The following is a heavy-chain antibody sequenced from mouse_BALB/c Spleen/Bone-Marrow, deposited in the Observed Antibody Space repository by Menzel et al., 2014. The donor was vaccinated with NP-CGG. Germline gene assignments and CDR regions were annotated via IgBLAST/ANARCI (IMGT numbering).Heavy chain of an antibody. CDR1: GYAISGYW. CDR3: AREDYGNSWFAY. D-gene: IGHD2-1*01. CDR2: IYPGDDDT. J-gene: IGHJ3*01. Sequence: QVQLQQSGAELVRPGSSVKISCKASGYAISGYWMNWVKPRPGQGLEWIGQIYPGDDDTIYNGKFKGKATLTADKSSNTAYMQLSSLTSEDSAVYLCAREDYGNSWFAYWGQGTLVTVSA. V-gene: IGHV1-80*01.